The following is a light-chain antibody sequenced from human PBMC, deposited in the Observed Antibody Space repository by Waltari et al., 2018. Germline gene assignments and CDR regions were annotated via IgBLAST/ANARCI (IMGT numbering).Light chain of an antibody. Sequence: DIQMTQSPSSLSASIGDRVTITCQASQDISNHLNWYQQKPGNAPKLLIYDASNLEIGVPSRISGSGSGTDFTFTINSLQPEDVGTYYCQQYDDLPTWTFGQGTKVEIK. CDR2: DAS. CDR3: QQYDDLPTWT. V-gene: IGKV1-33*01. CDR1: QDISNH. J-gene: IGKJ1*01.